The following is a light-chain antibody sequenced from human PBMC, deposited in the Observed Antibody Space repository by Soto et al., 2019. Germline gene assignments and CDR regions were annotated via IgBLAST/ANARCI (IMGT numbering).Light chain of an antibody. CDR1: ESVNSNY. CDR2: GAS. CDR3: HQYGLLPRHP. V-gene: IGKV3-20*01. Sequence: EIVLTQSPVTLSLSPGESATLSCRASESVNSNYLAWYQQKPGQAPRLLIFGASSRVTGIPNRFSGSGSGTDFTLTISGLEPEDFAVYYCHQYGLLPRHPFGQGTKLEIK. J-gene: IGKJ2*01.